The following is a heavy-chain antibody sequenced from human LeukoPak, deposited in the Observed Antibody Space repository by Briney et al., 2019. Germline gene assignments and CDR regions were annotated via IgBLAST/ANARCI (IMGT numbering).Heavy chain of an antibody. Sequence: SETLSLTCAVYGGSFSGYYWSWIRQPPGKGLEWIGYIYYSGSTNYNPSLKSRVTISVGKSKNQFSLKLSSVTAADTAVYYCASSPLVLGSFDYWGQGTLVTVSS. D-gene: IGHD6-13*01. CDR2: IYYSGST. CDR1: GGSFSGYY. J-gene: IGHJ4*02. CDR3: ASSPLVLGSFDY. V-gene: IGHV4-59*12.